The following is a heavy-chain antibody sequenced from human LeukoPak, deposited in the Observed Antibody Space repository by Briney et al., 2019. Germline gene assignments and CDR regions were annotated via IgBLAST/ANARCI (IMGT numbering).Heavy chain of an antibody. CDR2: IIPIFGTA. D-gene: IGHD3-22*01. CDR1: GGTFSSYA. Sequence: GASVKVSCKASGGTFSSYAISWVRQAPGQGLEWMGGIIPIFGTANYAQKFQGRVTITADKSTSTAYMELSSLRSEDTAVYYCASESGYSTPNYYYYYMDVWGKGTTVTVSS. J-gene: IGHJ6*03. CDR3: ASESGYSTPNYYYYYMDV. V-gene: IGHV1-69*06.